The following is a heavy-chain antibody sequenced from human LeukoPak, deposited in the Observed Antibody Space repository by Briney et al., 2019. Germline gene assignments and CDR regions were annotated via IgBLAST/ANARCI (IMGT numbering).Heavy chain of an antibody. D-gene: IGHD3/OR15-3a*01. Sequence: GGSLRLSCAASGFTFSTYSMHWVRQAPGKGLVWVSYIKPDGSNTAYADPVKGRFTISRDNAKNTLYLQMNSLRAEDTAVYYCARDKDWLLYDNWGQGTLVTVSS. J-gene: IGHJ4*02. CDR3: ARDKDWLLYDN. V-gene: IGHV3-74*01. CDR2: IKPDGSNT. CDR1: GFTFSTYS.